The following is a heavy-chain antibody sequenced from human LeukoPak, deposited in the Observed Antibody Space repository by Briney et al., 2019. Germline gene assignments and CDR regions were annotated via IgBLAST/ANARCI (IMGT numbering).Heavy chain of an antibody. D-gene: IGHD3-3*01. Sequence: ASVRVSCKASGYTFTSYDINWVRQATGQGLEWMGWMNPNSGNTGYAQKFQGRVTMTRNTSISTAYMELSSLRSEDTAVYYCARGGPWSGYFGVRPSYYFDYWGQGTLVTVSS. CDR2: MNPNSGNT. V-gene: IGHV1-8*01. CDR3: ARGGPWSGYFGVRPSYYFDY. J-gene: IGHJ4*02. CDR1: GYTFTSYD.